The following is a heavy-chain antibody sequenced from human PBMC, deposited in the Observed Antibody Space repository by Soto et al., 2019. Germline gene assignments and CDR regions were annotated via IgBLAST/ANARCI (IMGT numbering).Heavy chain of an antibody. D-gene: IGHD4-17*01. CDR3: ARVRPLYGDYVLGAFDI. V-gene: IGHV3-33*01. CDR1: GFTFSSYG. Sequence: GGSLRLSCAASGFTFSSYGMHWVRQAPGKGLEWVAVIWYDGSNKYYADSVKGRFTISRDNSKNTLYLQMNSLRAEDTAVYYCARVRPLYGDYVLGAFDIWGQGTMVTVSS. CDR2: IWYDGSNK. J-gene: IGHJ3*02.